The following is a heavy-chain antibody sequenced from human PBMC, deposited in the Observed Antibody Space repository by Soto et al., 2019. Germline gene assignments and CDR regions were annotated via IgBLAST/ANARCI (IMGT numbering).Heavy chain of an antibody. CDR3: ARTDGGPDWYFDL. J-gene: IGHJ2*01. D-gene: IGHD2-15*01. CDR2: INPNSGDT. Sequence: QVQLVQSGAEVKKPGASVKVSCKASGYIFTGYYMHWVRQAPGQGLEWMGWINPNSGDTNYAQKFQAWVTMTRDTSISTAYRELSRLKSDVTAVYYCARTDGGPDWYFDLWGRGTLVTVSS. V-gene: IGHV1-2*04. CDR1: GYIFTGYY.